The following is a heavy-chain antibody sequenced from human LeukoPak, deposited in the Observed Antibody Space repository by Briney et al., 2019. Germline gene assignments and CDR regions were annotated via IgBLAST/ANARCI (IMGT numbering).Heavy chain of an antibody. CDR2: MNPNSGNT. CDR3: ARGGGGYNWNDVACY. CDR1: VYTFTSYD. D-gene: IGHD1-20*01. J-gene: IGHJ4*02. V-gene: IGHV1-8*01. Sequence: ASVNVSCKASVYTFTSYDINWVRQATGQGLEWMGWMNPNSGNTGYAQKFQGRVTMTRNTSISTAYMELSSLRSEDTAVYYCARGGGGYNWNDVACYWGQGTLVTVSS.